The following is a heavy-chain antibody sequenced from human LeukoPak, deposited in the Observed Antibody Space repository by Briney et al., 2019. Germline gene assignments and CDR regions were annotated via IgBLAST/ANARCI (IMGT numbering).Heavy chain of an antibody. CDR2: IYYSGST. CDR1: DDSITIYY. Sequence: SETLSLTCTVSDDSITIYYWSWIRQPPGKGLEWIGSIYYSGSTYYNPSLKSRVTISVDTSKNQFSLKLSSVTAADTAVYYCARDSAGYSSSREFDYWGQGTLVTVSS. V-gene: IGHV4-39*07. J-gene: IGHJ4*02. CDR3: ARDSAGYSSSREFDY. D-gene: IGHD6-6*01.